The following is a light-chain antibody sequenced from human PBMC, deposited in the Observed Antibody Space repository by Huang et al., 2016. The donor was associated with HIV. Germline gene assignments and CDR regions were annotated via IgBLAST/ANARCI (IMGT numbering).Light chain of an antibody. CDR2: GSS. CDR1: SSVSTN. V-gene: IGKV3-15*01. Sequence: EIVMTQSPATLSVSPGQRVTLSCRANSSVSTNLAWYQQRHGQAPRLLIYGSSTRAPGIPARFSGSGSGTYFSLTISSLQSEDFALYYCHQYNNWLLSFGGGTRV. CDR3: HQYNNWLLS. J-gene: IGKJ4*01.